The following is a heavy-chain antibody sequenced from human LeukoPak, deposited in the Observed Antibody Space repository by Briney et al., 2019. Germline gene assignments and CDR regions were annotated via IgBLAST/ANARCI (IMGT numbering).Heavy chain of an antibody. CDR2: IYYSGST. CDR1: GGSISSYY. Sequence: SETLSLTCTVSGGSISSYYWSWIRQPPGKGLEWIGYIYYSGSTNYNPSLKSPATISVDTSQNQFSLKLSSVTAADTAVYYCASRTRWLQWGTFYYWGQGTLVTVSS. V-gene: IGHV4-59*01. J-gene: IGHJ4*02. D-gene: IGHD5-24*01. CDR3: ASRTRWLQWGTFYY.